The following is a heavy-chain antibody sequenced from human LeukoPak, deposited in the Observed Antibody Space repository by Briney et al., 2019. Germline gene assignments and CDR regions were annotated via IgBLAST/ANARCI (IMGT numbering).Heavy chain of an antibody. CDR3: AKLIGSDYFDY. CDR1: DYSISSGYY. J-gene: IGHJ4*02. Sequence: SETLSLTCAVSDYSISSGYYWGWIRQPPGKGLEWIGCIYHSGSTYYNPSLKNRLAMSIDTSKNQFSLKLSSVTAADTAVYYCAKLIGSDYFDYWGQGILVTVSS. D-gene: IGHD1-1*01. CDR2: IYHSGST. V-gene: IGHV4-38-2*01.